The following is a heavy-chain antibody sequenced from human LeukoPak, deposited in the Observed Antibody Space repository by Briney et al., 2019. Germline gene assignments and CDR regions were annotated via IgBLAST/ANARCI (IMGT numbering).Heavy chain of an antibody. CDR2: INSDGSST. V-gene: IGHV3-74*01. CDR3: ARGSHKLPAAIVNAFDI. CDR1: GFTFSSYW. D-gene: IGHD2-2*01. Sequence: QTGGSLRLSCAASGFTFSSYWMHWVRQAPGKGLVWVSRINSDGSSTSYADSVKGRFTISRDNAKNSLYLQMSSLRAEDTAVYYCARGSHKLPAAIVNAFDIWGQGTMVTVSS. J-gene: IGHJ3*02.